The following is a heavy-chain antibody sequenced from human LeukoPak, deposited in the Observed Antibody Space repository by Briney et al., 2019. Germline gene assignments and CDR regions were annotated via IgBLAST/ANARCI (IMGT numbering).Heavy chain of an antibody. J-gene: IGHJ4*02. D-gene: IGHD3-22*01. V-gene: IGHV3-23*01. CDR3: AKGNYYDSTGYYLTYPFDY. CDR2: ISGSGGST. Sequence: GGSLRLSCATSGFTFYTHAMSWVRQAPGKGLEWVSVISGSGGSTDYADSVKGRFTISRDNSKNTLYLQMNSLRAGDTAVYYCAKGNYYDSTGYYLTYPFDYWGQGTLVTVSS. CDR1: GFTFYTHA.